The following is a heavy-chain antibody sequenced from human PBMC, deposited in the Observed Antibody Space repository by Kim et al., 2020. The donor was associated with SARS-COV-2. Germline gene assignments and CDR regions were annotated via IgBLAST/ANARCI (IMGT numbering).Heavy chain of an antibody. J-gene: IGHJ4*02. CDR3: ARGTGGAFDY. D-gene: IGHD1-1*01. CDR2: IYYSGGT. CDR1: GGSISSGGYY. V-gene: IGHV4-31*03. Sequence: SETLSLTCTVSGGSISSGGYYWSWIRQHPGKGLEWIGYIYYSGGTYYNPSLKSRVTISVDTSKNQFSLKLSSVTAADTAVYYCARGTGGAFDYWGQGTLVTVSS.